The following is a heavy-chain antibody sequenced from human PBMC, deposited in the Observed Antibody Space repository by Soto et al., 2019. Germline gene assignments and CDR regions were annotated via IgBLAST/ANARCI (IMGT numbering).Heavy chain of an antibody. CDR2: IYYSGST. D-gene: IGHD3-22*01. J-gene: IGHJ3*02. V-gene: IGHV4-31*03. Sequence: PSETLSLTCTVSGGSISSGGYYWSWIRQHPGKGLEWIGYIYYSGSTYYNPSLKSRVTISVDTSKNQFSLKLSSVTAADTAVYYCASTLYYYDSSGYYPDAFDIWGQGTMVTVS. CDR1: GGSISSGGYY. CDR3: ASTLYYYDSSGYYPDAFDI.